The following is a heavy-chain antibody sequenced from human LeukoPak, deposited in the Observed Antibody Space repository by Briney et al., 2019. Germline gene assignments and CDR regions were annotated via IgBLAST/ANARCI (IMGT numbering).Heavy chain of an antibody. CDR2: IKPDGSER. D-gene: IGHD3-3*01. Sequence: QPGGSLRLSCAASGFTFSSYWMNWVRQAPGKGLEWVANIKPDGSERYYEDSVKGRFTISRDNAKNSLYLQMNTLRAEDTAVYYCARDLESNYDFWSGYEPSGFDIWGQGTMVTVSS. V-gene: IGHV3-7*01. CDR3: ARDLESNYDFWSGYEPSGFDI. J-gene: IGHJ3*02. CDR1: GFTFSSYW.